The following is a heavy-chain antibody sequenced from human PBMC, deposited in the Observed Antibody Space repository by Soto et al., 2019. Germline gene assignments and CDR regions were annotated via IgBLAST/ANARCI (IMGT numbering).Heavy chain of an antibody. J-gene: IGHJ4*02. D-gene: IGHD3-22*01. CDR3: ASGSYYYDSSGYYHY. V-gene: IGHV4-34*01. CDR2: INHSGST. Sequence: SETLSLTCAVYGGSFSGYYWSWIRQPPGKGLEWIGEINHSGSTNYNPSLKSRVTISVDTSKNQFSLKLSSVTAGDTAVYYCASGSYYYDSSGYYHYWGQGTLVTVSS. CDR1: GGSFSGYY.